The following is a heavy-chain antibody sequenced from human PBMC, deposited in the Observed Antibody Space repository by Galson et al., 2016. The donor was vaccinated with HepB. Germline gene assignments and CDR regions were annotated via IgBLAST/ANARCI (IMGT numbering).Heavy chain of an antibody. CDR1: GFTLSNAW. V-gene: IGHV3-15*01. J-gene: IGHJ6*02. CDR3: TTGGGNWALGMDV. D-gene: IGHD1-1*01. Sequence: SLRLSCAGSGFTLSNAWKSWGRQAPGKGLEWVGRIKSKTDGETTDYAAPVKGRFTISRDDSKNTLYLQMNSLKTEDTAVYYCTTGGGNWALGMDVWGQGTTVTVSS. CDR2: IKSKTDGETT.